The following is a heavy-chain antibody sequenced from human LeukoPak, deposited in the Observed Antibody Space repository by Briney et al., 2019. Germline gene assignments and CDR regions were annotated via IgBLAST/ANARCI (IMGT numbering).Heavy chain of an antibody. Sequence: GGSLRLSCEVSGFTFSSYWMNWVRQAPGKGLEWVANIKQDGSDKYYVDSVKGRFTISRDNAKNSLYLQMNSLRAEDTAVYYCATIPRAAAGPSARSPFHYWGQGTLVTVSS. D-gene: IGHD6-13*01. CDR2: IKQDGSDK. J-gene: IGHJ4*02. CDR3: ATIPRAAAGPSARSPFHY. CDR1: GFTFSSYW. V-gene: IGHV3-7*01.